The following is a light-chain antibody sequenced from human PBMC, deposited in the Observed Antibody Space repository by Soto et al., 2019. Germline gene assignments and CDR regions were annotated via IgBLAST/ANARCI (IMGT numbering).Light chain of an antibody. J-gene: IGKJ2*01. CDR1: QSVSSSY. V-gene: IGKV3-20*01. CDR2: GAS. Sequence: EIVLTQSPGNLSLSPGERATLSCRASQSVSSSYLAWYQQKPGQAPRLLIYGASSRATGIPARFSGSGSGTDFTLTISRLEPEDFAVYYCQQYGSSPPYTFGQGTKLEIK. CDR3: QQYGSSPPYT.